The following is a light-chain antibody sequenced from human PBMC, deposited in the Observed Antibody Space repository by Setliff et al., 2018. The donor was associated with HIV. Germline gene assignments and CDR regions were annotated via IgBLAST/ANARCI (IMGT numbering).Light chain of an antibody. CDR1: TSNVGGYKY. Sequence: QSALTQPPSVSGSPGQSVNISCTGTTSNVGGYKYVSWYQQHPGKPPKVVIYDVAERPSGVPDRFSASKSGNTASLTISGLQADDEADYFCCSYAGRYTWVFGGGTK. CDR3: CSYAGRYTWV. J-gene: IGLJ3*02. V-gene: IGLV2-11*01. CDR2: DVA.